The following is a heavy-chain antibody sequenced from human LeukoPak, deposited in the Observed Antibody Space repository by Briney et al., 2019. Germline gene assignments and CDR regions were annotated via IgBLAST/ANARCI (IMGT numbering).Heavy chain of an antibody. CDR2: IRSKAYGGTT. CDR1: GFTFGDYA. J-gene: IGHJ3*02. CDR3: TREAIGSSWSYALDI. Sequence: GGSLRLSCTASGFTFGDYAMSWFRQAPGKGLEWVGFIRSKAYGGTTEYAASVKGRFTISRDDSKSIAYLQMNSLKTEDTAVYYCTREAIGSSWSYALDIWGQGTMVTVSS. V-gene: IGHV3-49*03. D-gene: IGHD6-13*01.